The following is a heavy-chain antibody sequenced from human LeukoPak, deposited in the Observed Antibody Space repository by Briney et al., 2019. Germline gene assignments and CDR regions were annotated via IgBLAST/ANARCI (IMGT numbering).Heavy chain of an antibody. D-gene: IGHD3-16*01. CDR2: IITYNGNT. V-gene: IGHV1-18*01. J-gene: IGHJ5*02. CDR3: ARDTKRSRARWENLGIDP. Sequence: ASVKVSCKASSYTFTNYGINWVRQAPGQGLEWMGYIITYNGNTNYAQKLQGRVTMTTDTSTSTAYMELRSLRSDDTAVYYCARDTKRSRARWENLGIDPWGQGTLVTVSS. CDR1: SYTFTNYG.